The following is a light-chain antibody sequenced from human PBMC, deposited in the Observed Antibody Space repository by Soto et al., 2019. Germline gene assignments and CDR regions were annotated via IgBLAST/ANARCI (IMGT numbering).Light chain of an antibody. CDR1: QSVSTN. Sequence: EIVMTQSPATLSVSPGERATLSCRASQSVSTNLAWYQQKPGQAPRLLMYGASTRATGNPARFSGSGSEIEFTLTISSLQSKDFAVYYCQQYHNWPPYTFGQGTKLEIK. J-gene: IGKJ2*01. V-gene: IGKV3-15*01. CDR2: GAS. CDR3: QQYHNWPPYT.